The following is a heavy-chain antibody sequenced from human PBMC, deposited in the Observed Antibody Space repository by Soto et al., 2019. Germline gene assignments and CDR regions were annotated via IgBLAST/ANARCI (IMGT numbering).Heavy chain of an antibody. CDR3: AAVAGTRFDYYYGMDV. CDR2: ISGSGGST. J-gene: IGHJ6*02. Sequence: PGGSLRLSCAASGFAFSSYAMSWVRQAPGKGLEWVSAISGSGGSTYYADSVKGRFTISRDNSKNTLYLQMNSLRAEDTAVYYCAAVAGTRFDYYYGMDVWGQGTTVTVSS. D-gene: IGHD6-19*01. CDR1: GFAFSSYA. V-gene: IGHV3-23*01.